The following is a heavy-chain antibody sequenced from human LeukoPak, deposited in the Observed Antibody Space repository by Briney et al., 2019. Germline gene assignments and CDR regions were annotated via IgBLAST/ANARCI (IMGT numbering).Heavy chain of an antibody. V-gene: IGHV3-74*01. Sequence: GGSLRLSCEASGFTFGRYWMHWVRQAPGKGLVWVSRIKSDGKTNYADSVKGRFTISRDNAKNTVSLQMDSLRAEDTGVYYCARAPSEVGGYYPEYFRHWGQGTLVTVSS. CDR2: IKSDGKT. J-gene: IGHJ1*01. CDR3: ARAPSEVGGYYPEYFRH. CDR1: GFTFGRYW. D-gene: IGHD3-22*01.